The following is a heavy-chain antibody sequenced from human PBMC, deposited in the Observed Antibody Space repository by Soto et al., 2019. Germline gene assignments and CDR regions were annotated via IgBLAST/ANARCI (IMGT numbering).Heavy chain of an antibody. CDR3: ASPPPAKRAEYFQH. V-gene: IGHV1-69*02. J-gene: IGHJ1*01. CDR1: GGTFSSYT. CDR2: IIPILGIA. Sequence: QVQLVQSGAEVKKPGSSVKVSCKASGGTFSSYTISWVRQAPGQGLEWMGRIIPILGIANYAQKFQGRVTXXAXKYXSTAYMELSSLRSEDTAVYYCASPPPAKRAEYFQHWGQGTLVTVSS.